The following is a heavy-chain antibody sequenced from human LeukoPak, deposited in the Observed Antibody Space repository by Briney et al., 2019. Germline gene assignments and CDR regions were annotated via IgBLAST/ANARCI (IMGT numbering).Heavy chain of an antibody. D-gene: IGHD3-16*01. J-gene: IGHJ4*02. CDR2: ISFYNGDT. CDR3: AREGLGELTLDY. V-gene: IGHV1-18*01. Sequence: GASVTVSCKASGLSLTHDGISWVRQAPGQGLVWMGWISFYNGDTLYAQNFQGRLTVATDTSTSTAYMELTSLTSDDTAIYYCAREGLGELTLDYWGQGTLVIVST. CDR1: GLSLTHDG.